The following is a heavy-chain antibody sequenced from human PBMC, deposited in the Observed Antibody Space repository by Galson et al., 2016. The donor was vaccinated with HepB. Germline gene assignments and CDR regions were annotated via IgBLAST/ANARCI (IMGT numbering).Heavy chain of an antibody. CDR3: AAKTYYYGSGNYGMDV. J-gene: IGHJ6*02. D-gene: IGHD3-10*01. Sequence: SVKVSCKASGGTFSNYAISWVRQAPGRGLEWMGGIIAISGTATYAQNFQGRVTITADESTSTAYMEVSSLRSEDTAVYYCAAKTYYYGSGNYGMDVWGQGTTVTVSS. CDR1: GGTFSNYA. CDR2: IIAISGTA. V-gene: IGHV1-69*13.